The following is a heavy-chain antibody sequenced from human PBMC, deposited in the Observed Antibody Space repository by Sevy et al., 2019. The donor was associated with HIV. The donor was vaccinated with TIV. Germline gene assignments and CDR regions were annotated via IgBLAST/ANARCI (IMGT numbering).Heavy chain of an antibody. D-gene: IGHD2-21*02. CDR3: ARDFIAVTSIPSDAFDI. J-gene: IGHJ3*02. V-gene: IGHV1-2*02. CDR1: GYTFTGYY. CDR2: INPNSSDT. Sequence: ASVKVSCKASGYTFTGYYMNWVRQAPGQGLEWMGWINPNSSDTQYSEKFQGRVTMTRDTSISTAYMQLSSLRSDDTAVYYCARDFIAVTSIPSDAFDIWGQGTMVTVSS.